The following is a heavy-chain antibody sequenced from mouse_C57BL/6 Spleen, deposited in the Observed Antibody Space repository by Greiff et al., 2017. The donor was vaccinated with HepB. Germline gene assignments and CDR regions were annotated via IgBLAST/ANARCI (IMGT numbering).Heavy chain of an antibody. V-gene: IGHV14-4*01. CDR3: TTHDYDSAWFAY. CDR1: GFNIKDDY. D-gene: IGHD2-4*01. Sequence: EVKLQESGAELVRPGASVKLSCTASGFNIKDDYMHWVKQRPEQGLEWIGWIDPENGDTEYASKFQGKATITADTSSNTAYLQLSSLTSEDTAVYYCTTHDYDSAWFAYWGQGTLVTVSA. J-gene: IGHJ3*01. CDR2: IDPENGDT.